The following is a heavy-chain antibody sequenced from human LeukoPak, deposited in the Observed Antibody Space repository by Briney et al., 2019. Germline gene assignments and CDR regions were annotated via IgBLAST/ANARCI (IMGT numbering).Heavy chain of an antibody. J-gene: IGHJ3*02. V-gene: IGHV4-59*01. CDR3: TRGVVAGIDAFDI. D-gene: IGHD6-19*01. CDR2: IYYSGST. CDR1: GGSISSYY. Sequence: SETLSLTCTVSGGSISSYYWSWIRQPPGKGLEWIGYIYYSGSTNYNPSLKSRVTISVDTSKNQFSLKLSSVTAADTAVYYCTRGVVAGIDAFDIWGQGTMVTVSS.